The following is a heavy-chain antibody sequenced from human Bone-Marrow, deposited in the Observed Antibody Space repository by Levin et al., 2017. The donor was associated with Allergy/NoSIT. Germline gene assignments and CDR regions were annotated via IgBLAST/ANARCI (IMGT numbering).Heavy chain of an antibody. J-gene: IGHJ5*02. CDR2: IIPMFDTT. V-gene: IGHV1-69*01. Sequence: KISCKASGGTFTSYAISWVRQAPGQGLEWMGGIIPMFDTTNYAQKFQGRVTITADESTSTAYMELNSLRSEDTAVYYCATGSTYYWGWFDPWGQGTLVTVSS. D-gene: IGHD1-14*01. CDR3: ATGSTYYWGWFDP. CDR1: GGTFTSYA.